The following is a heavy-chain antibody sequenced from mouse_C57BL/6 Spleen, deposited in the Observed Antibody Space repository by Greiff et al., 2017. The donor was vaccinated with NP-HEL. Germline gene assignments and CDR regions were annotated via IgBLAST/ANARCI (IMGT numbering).Heavy chain of an antibody. V-gene: IGHV6-3*01. D-gene: IGHD2-2*01. Sequence: EVKLEESGGGLVQPGGSMKLSCVASGFTFSNYWMNWVRQSPEKGLEWVAQIRLKSDNYATHYAESVKGRFTISRDDSKSSVYLQMNNLRAEDTGIYYCTRIYYGYGFDYWGQGTTLTVSS. CDR1: GFTFSNYW. J-gene: IGHJ2*01. CDR2: IRLKSDNYAT. CDR3: TRIYYGYGFDY.